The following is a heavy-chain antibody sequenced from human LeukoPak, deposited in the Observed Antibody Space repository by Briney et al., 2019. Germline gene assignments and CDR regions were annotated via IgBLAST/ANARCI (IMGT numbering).Heavy chain of an antibody. V-gene: IGHV3-23*01. J-gene: IGHJ3*02. Sequence: QPGGSLRLSCTVSGITFGDCGMSWFRQAPGKGLEWVSAISGSGGSTYYADSVKGRFTISRDNSKNTLYLQMNSLRAEDTAVYYCAKDIGSLGELSLTDAFDIWGQGTMVTVSS. CDR2: ISGSGGST. CDR3: AKDIGSLGELSLTDAFDI. CDR1: GITFGDCG. D-gene: IGHD3-16*02.